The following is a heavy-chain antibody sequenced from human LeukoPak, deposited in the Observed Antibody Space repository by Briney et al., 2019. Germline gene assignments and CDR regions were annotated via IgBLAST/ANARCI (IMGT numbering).Heavy chain of an antibody. J-gene: IGHJ6*03. D-gene: IGHD1-1*01. CDR1: RFTFSSFD. CDR3: ARGPPRGKYYYMDV. V-gene: IGHV3-13*01. CDR2: IGTASDT. Sequence: GGSLRLSCAASRFTFSSFDMHWVRQPTGQGLEWVSTIGTASDTYYPGSVEGRFTLSRDNAKNSLYLQMNSLTAGDTAVYYCARGPPRGKYYYMDVWGKGTTVTVSS.